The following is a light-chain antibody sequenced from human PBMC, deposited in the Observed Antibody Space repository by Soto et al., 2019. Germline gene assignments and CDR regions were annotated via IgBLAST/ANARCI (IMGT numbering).Light chain of an antibody. V-gene: IGLV1-44*01. Sequence: QSVLTQPPSASGTPGQRVTISCSGSSSNIGSNTVNWYQQLPGTAPKLLIYSNNQRPSGVPDRFSGSKSGTSASLAISGLQSEDEADYYCNSYVAGCNVVGTGTKVTV. CDR2: SNN. CDR1: SSNIGSNT. CDR3: NSYVAGCNV. J-gene: IGLJ1*01.